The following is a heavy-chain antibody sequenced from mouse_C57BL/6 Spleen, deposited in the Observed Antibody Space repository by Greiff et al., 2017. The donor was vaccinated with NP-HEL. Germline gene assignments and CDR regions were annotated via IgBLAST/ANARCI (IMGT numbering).Heavy chain of an antibody. D-gene: IGHD1-1*01. V-gene: IGHV1-4*01. CDR1: GYTFTSYT. J-gene: IGHJ1*03. Sequence: QVHVKQSGAELARPGASVKMSCKASGYTFTSYTMHWVKQRPGQGLEWIGYINPSSGYTKYNQKFKDKATLTADKSSSTAYMQLSSLTSEDSAVYYCARHHYYGSSYGYFDVWGTGTTVTVSS. CDR3: ARHHYYGSSYGYFDV. CDR2: INPSSGYT.